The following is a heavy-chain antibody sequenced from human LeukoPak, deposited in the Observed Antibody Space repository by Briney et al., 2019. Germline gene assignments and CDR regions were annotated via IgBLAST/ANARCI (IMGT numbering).Heavy chain of an antibody. J-gene: IGHJ3*02. Sequence: EGSLRLSCAASGFTFSSYAMHWVRQAPGKGLEWVAVIWYDGSNKFYAESVKGRFTISRDISKNTLYLQMNSLRAEDTAVYYCAKDYFRDSGYYCAFDIWGQGTMVTVSS. CDR3: AKDYFRDSGYYCAFDI. V-gene: IGHV3-33*06. CDR2: IWYDGSNK. D-gene: IGHD3-22*01. CDR1: GFTFSSYA.